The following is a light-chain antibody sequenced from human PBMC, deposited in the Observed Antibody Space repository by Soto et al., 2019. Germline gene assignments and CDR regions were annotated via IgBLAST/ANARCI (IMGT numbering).Light chain of an antibody. Sequence: DIQLTQSPSSLSASVGDRVTMTCRASETISTFLNWYQHKPGKVPRLLISAASRLQSGVPPRFSGSGSGTEFTLTINSLRPEDFASYYCQQSYSSSPITFGPGTRLEIK. V-gene: IGKV1-39*01. CDR3: QQSYSSSPIT. CDR2: AAS. J-gene: IGKJ5*01. CDR1: ETISTF.